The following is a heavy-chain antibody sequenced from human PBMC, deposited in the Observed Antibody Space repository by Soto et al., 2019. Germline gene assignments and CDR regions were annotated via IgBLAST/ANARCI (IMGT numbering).Heavy chain of an antibody. V-gene: IGHV4-31*03. D-gene: IGHD2-2*02. Sequence: QVQLQESGPGLVKPSQTLYITCTVSGDSISSAGHYWSWIRQHPGKGLEWIGYNYYSGTTYNNPSHMSRIILSVDTSKNQFSLKLSSLTAEDTAMYYCSRYTEAYFDFWGQGIPVTVSS. CDR2: NYYSGTT. CDR1: GDSISSAGHY. J-gene: IGHJ4*02. CDR3: SRYTEAYFDF.